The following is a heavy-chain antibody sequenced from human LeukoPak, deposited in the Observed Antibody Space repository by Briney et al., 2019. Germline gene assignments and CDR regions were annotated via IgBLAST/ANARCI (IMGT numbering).Heavy chain of an antibody. J-gene: IGHJ4*02. V-gene: IGHV4-34*01. CDR1: GGSFSGYY. D-gene: IGHD3-9*01. CDR3: ARGHPYYGILTGYYLKAYYFDY. CDR2: INHSGST. Sequence: SETLSLTCAVYGGSFSGYYWSWIRQPPGKGLEWIGEINHSGSTNYNPSLKSRVTISVDTSKNQFSLKLSSVTAADTAVYYCARGHPYYGILTGYYLKAYYFDYWGQGTLVTVSS.